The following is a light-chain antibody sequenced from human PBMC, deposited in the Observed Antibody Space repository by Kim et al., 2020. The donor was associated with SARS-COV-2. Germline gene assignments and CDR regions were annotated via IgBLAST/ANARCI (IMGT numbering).Light chain of an antibody. J-gene: IGKJ4*01. V-gene: IGKV1-5*01. CDR1: QTISTW. CDR3: QQYNSYPRLT. CDR2: DAS. Sequence: GDRDTITCRARQTISTWLAWYQHKPGEAPKLLIYDASRLESGVPSRFSGSGSGTEFTLTISSLQPDDFATYYCQQYNSYPRLTFGGGTKVDIK.